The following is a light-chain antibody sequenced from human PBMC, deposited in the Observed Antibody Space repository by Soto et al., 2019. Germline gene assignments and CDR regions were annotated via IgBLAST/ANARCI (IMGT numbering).Light chain of an antibody. J-gene: IGKJ2*01. CDR1: QSVSSY. Sequence: EIVLTQSPATLSLSPGERATLSCRASQSVSSYLAWYQQKPGQAPTLLIYDASNRTTGIPARFSGGGSGTDLPLTISSLEPEDFAVYYCQQRFNWPRFTFGQGTKLEIK. CDR3: QQRFNWPRFT. CDR2: DAS. V-gene: IGKV3-11*01.